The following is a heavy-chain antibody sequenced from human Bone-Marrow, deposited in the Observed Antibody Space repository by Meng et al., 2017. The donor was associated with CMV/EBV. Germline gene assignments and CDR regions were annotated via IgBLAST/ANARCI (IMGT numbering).Heavy chain of an antibody. D-gene: IGHD5-18*01. CDR3: ASSYRYYYYYGMDV. J-gene: IGHJ6*02. V-gene: IGHV3-7*01. CDR2: IKQDGGVK. CDR1: GLIFSSDW. Sequence: GESLKISCVASGLIFSSDWMTWVRQAPGKGLEWVASIKQDGGVKYYVDSVKGRFTVSRDNAKNSLYLQRNSLRAEDTAVYYCASSYRYYYYYGMDVWGQGTTVTVSS.